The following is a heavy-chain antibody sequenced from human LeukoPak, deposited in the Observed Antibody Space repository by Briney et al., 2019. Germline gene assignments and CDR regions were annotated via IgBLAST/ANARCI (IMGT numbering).Heavy chain of an antibody. J-gene: IGHJ6*02. V-gene: IGHV1-18*01. CDR3: ARVLGYSVGWSGPYSSVMAV. CDR1: GYTFTSYG. D-gene: IGHD6-19*01. Sequence: GASVKVSCKASGYTFTSYGISWVRQAPGQGLEWMGWISAYNGNTNYAQKLTGRVTMTTDTSTSTAYMELRSLRSDDTAVYYCARVLGYSVGWSGPYSSVMAVGGQGPT. CDR2: ISAYNGNT.